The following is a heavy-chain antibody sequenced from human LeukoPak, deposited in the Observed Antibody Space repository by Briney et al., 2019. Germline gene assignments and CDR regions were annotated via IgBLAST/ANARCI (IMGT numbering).Heavy chain of an antibody. CDR2: INGGGDSI. J-gene: IGHJ4*02. D-gene: IGHD5-12*01. CDR1: GFTFSDSY. Sequence: GGSLRLSCAASGFTFSDSYMSWIRQALGKRLEWVSYINGGGDSINYADSVKGRFTISRDNVKNSLYLQMNNLRADGTAVYFCARDASGYHSWGQGTLVTVSS. V-gene: IGHV3-11*01. CDR3: ARDASGYHS.